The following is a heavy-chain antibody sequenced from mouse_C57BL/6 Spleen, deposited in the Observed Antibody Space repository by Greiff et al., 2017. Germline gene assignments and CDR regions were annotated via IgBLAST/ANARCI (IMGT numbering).Heavy chain of an antibody. V-gene: IGHV1-80*01. CDR2: IYPGDGDT. D-gene: IGHD2-3*01. J-gene: IGHJ3*01. CDR3: ARSGGHYDGYGLAY. Sequence: VQLQQSGAELVKPGASVKISCKASGYAFSSYWMNWVKQRPGTGLEWIGQIYPGDGDTTSNGKFKGKAPLPAAKSSSTAYMQLSSLTSEDSAVYFCARSGGHYDGYGLAYGGQGTLVTVSA. CDR1: GYAFSSYW.